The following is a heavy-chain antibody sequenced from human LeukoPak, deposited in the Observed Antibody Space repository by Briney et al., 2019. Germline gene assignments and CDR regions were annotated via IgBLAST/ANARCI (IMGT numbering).Heavy chain of an antibody. Sequence: ASVKVSCKASGYTFTGYYMHWVRQAPGQGPEWVGWINPDSGGTNYARKFQGRVTMTRDTSIRAAYMELRRLRSDDTAVYYCARVDDRGHYYDSSGPRKLFDYWGQGTLVTVSS. V-gene: IGHV1-2*02. CDR3: ARVDDRGHYYDSSGPRKLFDY. J-gene: IGHJ4*02. CDR2: INPDSGGT. D-gene: IGHD3-22*01. CDR1: GYTFTGYY.